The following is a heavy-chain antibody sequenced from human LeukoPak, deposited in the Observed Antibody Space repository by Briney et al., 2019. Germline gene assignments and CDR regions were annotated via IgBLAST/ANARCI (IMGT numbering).Heavy chain of an antibody. J-gene: IGHJ4*02. CDR2: ISSSSSSI. D-gene: IGHD6-13*01. Sequence: GSLRLSCAASGFSITDWPLSWVRQAPGEGLEWVTSISSSSSSIYYADSVKGRFTISRDDAKNSLYLQMNSLRAEDTAAYYCARTATDTGEFDYWGQGTLVTVSS. CDR3: ARTATDTGEFDY. V-gene: IGHV3-21*01. CDR1: GFSITDWP.